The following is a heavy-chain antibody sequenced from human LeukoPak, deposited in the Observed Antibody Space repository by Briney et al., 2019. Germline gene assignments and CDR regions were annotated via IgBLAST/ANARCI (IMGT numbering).Heavy chain of an antibody. CDR3: ARVTHHYDSSGYSWYFDY. D-gene: IGHD3-22*01. Sequence: GGSLRLSCAASGFTFSSYDMHWVRQATGKGLEWVSAIGTAGDTYYPGSVKGRFTISRENAKNSLYLQMNSLRAGDTAVYYCARVTHHYDSSGYSWYFDYWGQGTLVTVSS. CDR2: IGTAGDT. J-gene: IGHJ4*02. CDR1: GFTFSSYD. V-gene: IGHV3-13*01.